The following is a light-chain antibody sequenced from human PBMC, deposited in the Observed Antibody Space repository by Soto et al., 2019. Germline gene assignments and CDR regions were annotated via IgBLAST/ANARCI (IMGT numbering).Light chain of an antibody. Sequence: EVVLTQSPATLSVSPGERATLSCRASQSVRSNLAWYQQKPGQAPRLLIYGASSRATGIPDRFSGSGSGTDFTLTISRLEPEDFAVYYCQQYGSSPLTFGQGTKVEIK. V-gene: IGKV3-20*01. CDR3: QQYGSSPLT. J-gene: IGKJ1*01. CDR2: GAS. CDR1: QSVRSN.